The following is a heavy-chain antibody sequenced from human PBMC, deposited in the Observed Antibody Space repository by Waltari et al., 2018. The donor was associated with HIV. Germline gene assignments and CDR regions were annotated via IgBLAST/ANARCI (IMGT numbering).Heavy chain of an antibody. D-gene: IGHD4-17*01. Sequence: QVQLVESGGGVVQPGRSLRVSCAASTFTFSNYGMHWVRQAPGKGLEWVAVISYDGSNKYYADSVKGRFTISRDNSKNTLFLQMNSLRLEDTAVYYCAKDGLRTTSYFDDWGQGTLVTVS. CDR1: TFTFSNYG. V-gene: IGHV3-30*18. CDR3: AKDGLRTTSYFDD. J-gene: IGHJ4*02. CDR2: ISYDGSNK.